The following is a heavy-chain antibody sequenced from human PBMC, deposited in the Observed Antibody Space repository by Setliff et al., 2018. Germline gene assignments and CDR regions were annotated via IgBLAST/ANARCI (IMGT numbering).Heavy chain of an antibody. J-gene: IGHJ4*02. CDR2: INWSGGST. Sequence: RPGGSLRLSCGTSGFTFDVSGMSWVRQAPGKGLEWVSSINWSGGSTGYADSVKGRFTISRDNAKNSLYLQRNSLRAEDTAVYYCAKRDYYDSSGIEPYWGQGTLVTVSS. V-gene: IGHV3-20*04. D-gene: IGHD3-22*01. CDR1: GFTFDVSG. CDR3: AKRDYYDSSGIEPY.